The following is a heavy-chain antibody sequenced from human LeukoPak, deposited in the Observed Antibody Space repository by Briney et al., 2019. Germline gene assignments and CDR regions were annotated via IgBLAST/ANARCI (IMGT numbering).Heavy chain of an antibody. V-gene: IGHV3-7*01. J-gene: IGHJ4*02. CDR2: IKQDGSEK. CDR3: ARDLAWYYDFWSGYKDY. Sequence: GGSLRLSCAASGFTFSSFWMSWVRQAPGRGLEWVANIKQDGSEKYYVDSVKGRFTISRDNAKTSLYLQMNSLRAEDSAVYYCARDLAWYYDFWSGYKDYWGQGTLVTVSS. CDR1: GFTFSSFW. D-gene: IGHD3-3*01.